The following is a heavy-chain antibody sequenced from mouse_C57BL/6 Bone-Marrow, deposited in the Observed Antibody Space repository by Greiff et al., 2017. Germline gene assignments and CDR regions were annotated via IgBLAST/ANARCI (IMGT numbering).Heavy chain of an antibody. Sequence: QVQLQQPGAELVKPGASVKLSCKASGYTFTSYWMHWVKQRPGRGLEWIGRIDPNSGGTKYNEKFKSKATLTVDKPSSTAYRQLSSLTSEVSAVYYCARSRGYYGSSPWFAYWGQGTLVTVSA. CDR2: IDPNSGGT. J-gene: IGHJ3*01. D-gene: IGHD1-1*01. CDR1: GYTFTSYW. V-gene: IGHV1-72*01. CDR3: ARSRGYYGSSPWFAY.